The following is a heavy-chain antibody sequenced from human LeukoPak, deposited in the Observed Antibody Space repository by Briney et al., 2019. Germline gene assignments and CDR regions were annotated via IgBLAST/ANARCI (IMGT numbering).Heavy chain of an antibody. J-gene: IGHJ5*02. CDR2: MNPNSGNT. D-gene: IGHD3-16*02. CDR1: GYTFTSYD. Sequence: ASVKVSCKASGYTFTSYDINWVRQATGQGLEWMGWMNPNSGNTGSAQRFQGRITMTRDTSISTAYMELSSLRSEDTAVYYCARGPLVRLPTSFDPWGQGTLVTVSS. V-gene: IGHV1-8*01. CDR3: ARGPLVRLPTSFDP.